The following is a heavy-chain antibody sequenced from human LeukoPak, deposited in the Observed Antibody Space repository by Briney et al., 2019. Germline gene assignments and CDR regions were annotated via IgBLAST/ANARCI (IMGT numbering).Heavy chain of an antibody. CDR3: ARVGSSLGYCSSTSCYTNSYYYYGMDV. Sequence: ASVKVSCKVSGYTFTSYGISWVRQAPGQGLEWMGWISAYNGNTNYAQKLQGRVTMTTDTSTSTAYMELRSLRSDDTAVYYCARVGSSLGYCSSTSCYTNSYYYYGMDVWGQGTTVTVSS. J-gene: IGHJ6*02. V-gene: IGHV1-18*01. CDR2: ISAYNGNT. D-gene: IGHD2-2*02. CDR1: GYTFTSYG.